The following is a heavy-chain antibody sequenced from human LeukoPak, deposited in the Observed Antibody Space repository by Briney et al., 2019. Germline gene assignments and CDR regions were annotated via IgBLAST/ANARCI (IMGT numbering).Heavy chain of an antibody. J-gene: IGHJ5*02. D-gene: IGHD4-11*01. V-gene: IGHV3-11*05. CDR3: ARGPRPMTTLPGHWFDP. CDR2: ISSSSSYT. CDR1: GFTFSDYY. Sequence: GGSLRLSCAASGFTFSDYYMSWIRQAPGKGLEWVSYISSSSSYTNYADSVKGRFTISRDNAKNSLYLQMNSLRAEDTAVYYCARGPRPMTTLPGHWFDPWGQGTLVTVSS.